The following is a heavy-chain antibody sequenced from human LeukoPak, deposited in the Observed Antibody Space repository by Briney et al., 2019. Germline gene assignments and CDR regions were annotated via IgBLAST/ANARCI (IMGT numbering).Heavy chain of an antibody. V-gene: IGHV3-74*01. CDR1: GFTFRGYG. J-gene: IGHJ4*02. CDR3: ARGGGYRLDY. D-gene: IGHD6-25*01. CDR2: IETDGSAT. Sequence: GGSLRLSCAASGFTFRGYGMRWVRQTPGKGLEWVSAIETDGSATTYADSVEGRFSISRDNAKNILYLQMNSLRVEDTAVYYCARGGGYRLDYWGQGTLVTVS.